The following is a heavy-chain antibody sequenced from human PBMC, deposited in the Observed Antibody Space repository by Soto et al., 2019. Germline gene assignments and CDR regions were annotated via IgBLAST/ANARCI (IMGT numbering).Heavy chain of an antibody. CDR2: IYSGGNT. D-gene: IGHD7-27*01. CDR3: TRRPGS. V-gene: IGHV3-66*01. CDR1: GFTVSNNY. Sequence: EVQLVESGGGLVQPGESLRLSCAASGFTVSNNYMSWVHQAPGKGLEWVSFIYSGGNTYYADSVKGRFTISRVKSKNTLYLQMNNLRVEDTAVYYCTRRPGSWGQGTLVTVSS. J-gene: IGHJ5*02.